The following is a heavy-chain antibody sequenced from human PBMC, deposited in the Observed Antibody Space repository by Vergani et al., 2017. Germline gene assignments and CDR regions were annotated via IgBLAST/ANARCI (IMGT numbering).Heavy chain of an antibody. CDR3: ASTRGECSSTSCYTRAAYYYYYMDV. D-gene: IGHD2-2*02. J-gene: IGHJ6*03. CDR1: GGTFSSYA. CDR2: IIPISGTA. Sequence: QVQLVQSGAEVKKPGSSVKVSCKASGGTFSSYAISWVRQAPGQGLEWMGGIIPISGTANYAQKFQGRVTITADESTSTAYMELSSLRSEDTAVYYCASTRGECSSTSCYTRAAYYYYYMDVWGKGTTVTVSS. V-gene: IGHV1-69*01.